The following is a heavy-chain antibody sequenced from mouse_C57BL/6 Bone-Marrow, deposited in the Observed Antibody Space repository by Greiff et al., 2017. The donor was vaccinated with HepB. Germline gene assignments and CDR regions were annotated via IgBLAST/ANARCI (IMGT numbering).Heavy chain of an antibody. V-gene: IGHV1-85*01. J-gene: IGHJ1*03. CDR1: GYTFTSYD. D-gene: IGHD1-1*01. Sequence: QVQLQQSGPELVKPGASVKLSCKASGYTFTSYDINWVKQRPGQGLEWIGWIYPRDGSTKYNEKFKGKATLTVDTSSSAAYMELHSLTSEDSAVYFCARRNSYYYGSSYWYFDVWGTGTTVTVSS. CDR2: IYPRDGST. CDR3: ARRNSYYYGSSYWYFDV.